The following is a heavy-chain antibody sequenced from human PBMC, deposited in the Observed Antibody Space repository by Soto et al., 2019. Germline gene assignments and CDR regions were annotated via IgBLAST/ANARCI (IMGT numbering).Heavy chain of an antibody. Sequence: PGGSLRLSCAASGFTVSSNYMTCVRQAPGKGLEWVSVTYSGGSTYYADSVKGRFTISRDNSKNTLYLQMNSLRAEDTAVYYCARDPGSYDAFDIWGQGTMVTVSS. CDR2: TYSGGST. CDR3: ARDPGSYDAFDI. D-gene: IGHD7-27*01. V-gene: IGHV3-53*01. CDR1: GFTVSSNY. J-gene: IGHJ3*02.